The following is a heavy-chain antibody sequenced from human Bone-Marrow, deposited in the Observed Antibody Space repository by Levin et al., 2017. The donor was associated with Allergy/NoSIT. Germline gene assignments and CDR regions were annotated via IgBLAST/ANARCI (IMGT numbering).Heavy chain of an antibody. D-gene: IGHD3-3*01. Sequence: SCAASGFTFNTHTMHWVRQAPGKGLEWVSLISDDGTRKSYADSVKGRFTISRDNSKNSLFLQINNVRAEDTAIYYCAREVLYDFWVGHFAGGGDYIDYWGQGTPLSVSS. V-gene: IGHV3-30*04. CDR2: ISDDGTRK. CDR3: AREVLYDFWVGHFAGGGDYIDY. J-gene: IGHJ4*02. CDR1: GFTFNTHT.